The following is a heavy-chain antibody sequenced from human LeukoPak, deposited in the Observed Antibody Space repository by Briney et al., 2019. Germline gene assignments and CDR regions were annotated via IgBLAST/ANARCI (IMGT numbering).Heavy chain of an antibody. CDR1: GFTFSTYW. J-gene: IGHJ4*02. V-gene: IGHV3-7*01. D-gene: IGHD4-17*01. CDR2: IKQDGSEK. Sequence: GGSLRLSCAASGFTFSTYWMSWVRQVPGKGLEWVANIKQDGSEKYYVDSVKGRFTISRDNAKNSLYLQMNSLRAEDTAVYYCARDLGYGDFDYWGQGTLVTVSS. CDR3: ARDLGYGDFDY.